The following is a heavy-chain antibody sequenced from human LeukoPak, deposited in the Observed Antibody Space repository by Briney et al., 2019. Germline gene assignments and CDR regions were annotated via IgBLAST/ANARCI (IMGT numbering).Heavy chain of an antibody. V-gene: IGHV3-11*04. Sequence: GGSLRLSCAASGFTFSDYYMSWIRQAPGKGLEWVSYISSSGSIIYDADSVKGRFTISRDNAKNSLYLQMNSLRSDDTAVYYCARGYTGYTSSWPDYWGQGTLVTVSS. J-gene: IGHJ4*02. CDR3: ARGYTGYTSSWPDY. CDR1: GFTFSDYY. CDR2: ISSSGSII. D-gene: IGHD6-13*01.